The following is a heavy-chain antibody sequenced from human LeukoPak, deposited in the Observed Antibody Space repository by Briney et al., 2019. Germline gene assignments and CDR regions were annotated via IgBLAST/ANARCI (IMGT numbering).Heavy chain of an antibody. D-gene: IGHD5-24*01. CDR3: ARENVEMATIFFDY. Sequence: ASVTVSFKASGYTFTNYYMHWVRQAPGQGLEWMGIINPSGGSTSYAQKFQGRVTMTRDTSTSTVYMELSSLRSEDTAVYYCARENVEMATIFFDYWGQGTLVTVSS. CDR1: GYTFTNYY. CDR2: INPSGGST. V-gene: IGHV1-46*01. J-gene: IGHJ4*02.